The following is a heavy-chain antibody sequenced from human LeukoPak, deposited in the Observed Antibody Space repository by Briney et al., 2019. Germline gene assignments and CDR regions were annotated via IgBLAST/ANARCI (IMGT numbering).Heavy chain of an antibody. J-gene: IGHJ4*02. D-gene: IGHD3-22*01. CDR3: AREPVPRSSGLQY. Sequence: GSSVKVSCKASGITFSYCTISWVRQAPGQGLEWMGRIIPIFGTVDYAQKFQGRVTMTTDESTNTAYMELSSLRSEDTAVYYCAREPVPRSSGLQYWGQGTLVTVSS. V-gene: IGHV1-69*05. CDR2: IIPIFGTV. CDR1: GITFSYCT.